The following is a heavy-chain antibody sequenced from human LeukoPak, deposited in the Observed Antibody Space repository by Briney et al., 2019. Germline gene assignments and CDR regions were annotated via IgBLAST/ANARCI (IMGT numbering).Heavy chain of an antibody. CDR2: IYYSGST. V-gene: IGHV4-39*01. Sequence: SETLSLTCTVSGGSISSGGYYWSWIRQPPGKGLEWIGSIYYSGSTYYSPSLKGRVTISVDTSKNQFSLKLNSVTAADTAVYYCARSSEYGDPFNYWGQGTLVTVSS. D-gene: IGHD4-17*01. CDR3: ARSSEYGDPFNY. J-gene: IGHJ4*02. CDR1: GGSISSGGYY.